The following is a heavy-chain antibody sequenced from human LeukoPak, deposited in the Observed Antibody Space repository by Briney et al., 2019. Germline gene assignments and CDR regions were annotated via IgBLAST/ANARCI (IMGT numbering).Heavy chain of an antibody. CDR1: GYTFTGYY. CDR2: INPNSGGT. V-gene: IGHV1-2*02. Sequence: ASVKVSCKASGYTFTGYYMHWVRQASGQGLEWMGWINPNSGGTNYAQKFQGRVTMTRDTSISTAYMELSRLRSDDTAVYYCARPYDSSGYSDYWGQGTLVTVSS. D-gene: IGHD3-22*01. J-gene: IGHJ4*02. CDR3: ARPYDSSGYSDY.